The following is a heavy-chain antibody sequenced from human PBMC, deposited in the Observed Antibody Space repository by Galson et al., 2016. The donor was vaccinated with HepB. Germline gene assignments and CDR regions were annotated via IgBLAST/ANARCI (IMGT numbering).Heavy chain of an antibody. D-gene: IGHD4/OR15-4a*01. Sequence: PALVKPTQTLTLTCTFSGFSLSTSGVGVGWIRQPPGEALEYLALIYWDDEKRYSPSLKNRLTITKDTSENQVVLTLTNMDPVDTATYYCAHSSLTMLIYGMDVLGQGTTVTLSS. CDR3: AHSSLTMLIYGMDV. CDR2: IYWDDEK. V-gene: IGHV2-5*02. CDR1: GFSLSTSGVG. J-gene: IGHJ6*02.